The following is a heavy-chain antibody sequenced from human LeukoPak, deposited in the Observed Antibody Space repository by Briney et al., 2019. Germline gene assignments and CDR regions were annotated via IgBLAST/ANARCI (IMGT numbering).Heavy chain of an antibody. Sequence: PGGTLRLSCAASGFTFSSYSMNWVRQAPGQGLERVSSISSSSSYIYYADSVKGRFTNSRDNGKTSLYLQMNSLRAEGTAVYYCARDPQQQLPSGGAFDIWGQGTMVTVSS. J-gene: IGHJ3*02. CDR2: ISSSSSYI. CDR1: GFTFSSYS. D-gene: IGHD6-13*01. CDR3: ARDPQQQLPSGGAFDI. V-gene: IGHV3-21*01.